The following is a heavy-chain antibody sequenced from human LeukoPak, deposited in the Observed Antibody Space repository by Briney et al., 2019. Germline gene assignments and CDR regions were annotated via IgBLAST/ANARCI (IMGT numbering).Heavy chain of an antibody. CDR1: GDSLGRSNTY. CDR3: ARHRGGGGYHYMDV. D-gene: IGHD2-21*01. Sequence: SETLSLTCTVSGDSLGRSNTYWGWIRQTPGKGLEWLGTILHSGYTYNSPSLKTRVTMSVASSKNQFFLTLRSVTAADTAVYFCARHRGGGGYHYMDVWGKGTTVIVSS. CDR2: ILHSGYT. J-gene: IGHJ6*03. V-gene: IGHV4-39*01.